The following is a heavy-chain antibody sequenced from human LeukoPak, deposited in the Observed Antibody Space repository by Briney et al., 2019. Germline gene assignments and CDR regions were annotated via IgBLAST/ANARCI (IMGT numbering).Heavy chain of an antibody. CDR3: ARDPHGDSWDSYASGGPHDAFDI. CDR2: ISGDGVST. CDR1: GVTFSSHW. Sequence: GSLRLSSAASGVTFSSHWMHWVRQASGEGLVWFARISGDGVSTNHADSVWGRFTISRDNAKNTLYLQMNNLKTADTAVYYCARDPHGDSWDSYASGGPHDAFDIWGRGTMVTVSS. J-gene: IGHJ3*02. D-gene: IGHD3-10*01. V-gene: IGHV3-74*01.